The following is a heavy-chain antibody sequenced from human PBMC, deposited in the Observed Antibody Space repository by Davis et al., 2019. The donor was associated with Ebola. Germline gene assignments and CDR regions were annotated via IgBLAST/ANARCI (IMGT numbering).Heavy chain of an antibody. D-gene: IGHD4-23*01. Sequence: SETLSLTCAVSGDSISRGVYSWSWIRQPPGKGLEWIGYIYDTLNDIGVSSYNPSLESRVTMLVDRSKNQFSLKLSSVTAADTAVYYCARPMAVAHTTTFDYWGQGTLVTVSS. J-gene: IGHJ4*02. CDR1: GDSISRGVYS. CDR2: IYDTLNDIGVS. CDR3: ARPMAVAHTTTFDY. V-gene: IGHV4-30-2*01.